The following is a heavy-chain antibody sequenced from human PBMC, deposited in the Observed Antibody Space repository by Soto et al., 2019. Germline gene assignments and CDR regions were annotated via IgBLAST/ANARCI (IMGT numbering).Heavy chain of an antibody. D-gene: IGHD2-21*02. V-gene: IGHV3-30-3*01. CDR1: GFTFSSYA. Sequence: QVQLVESGGGVVQPGRSLRLSCAASGFTFSSYAMHWVRQAPGKGLEWVAVISYDGSNKYYADSVKGRFTISRDNSKNPRYLQMNSLRAEDTAVYYCARGAENLLVVVPALDYYGMDVWGQGTTVTVSS. CDR2: ISYDGSNK. J-gene: IGHJ6*02. CDR3: ARGAENLLVVVPALDYYGMDV.